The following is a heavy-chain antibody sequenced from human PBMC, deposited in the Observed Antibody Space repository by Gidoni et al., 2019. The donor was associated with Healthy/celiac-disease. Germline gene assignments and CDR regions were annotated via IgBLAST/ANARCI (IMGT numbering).Heavy chain of an antibody. CDR1: GFTFSDYY. D-gene: IGHD2-15*01. CDR3: AREIGYCSGVRCYPDYYYYYMDV. J-gene: IGHJ6*03. CDR2: ISSSGSII. V-gene: IGHV3-11*01. Sequence: QVQLVESGGGLVKPGGSLRLSCAASGFTFSDYYMSWIRQAPGKGLEWVSYISSSGSIIYYADSVKGRFTISRDNAKNSLYLQLNSLRAEDTAVYYCAREIGYCSGVRCYPDYYYYYMDVWGKGTTVTVSS.